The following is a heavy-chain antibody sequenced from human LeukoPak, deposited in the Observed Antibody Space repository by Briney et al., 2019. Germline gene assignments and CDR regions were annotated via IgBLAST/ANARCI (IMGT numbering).Heavy chain of an antibody. Sequence: PGRSLSLSCAASGFTFSSYGMHWVRQAPGKGLEWVAVIWYDRSNKYYADSVKGRFTISRDNSKNTLYLQMNSLRVEDTAVYYCAGDNLGYYDSSGNNWFDPWGQGTLVTVSS. CDR2: IWYDRSNK. V-gene: IGHV3-33*01. CDR1: GFTFSSYG. J-gene: IGHJ5*02. CDR3: AGDNLGYYDSSGNNWFDP. D-gene: IGHD3-22*01.